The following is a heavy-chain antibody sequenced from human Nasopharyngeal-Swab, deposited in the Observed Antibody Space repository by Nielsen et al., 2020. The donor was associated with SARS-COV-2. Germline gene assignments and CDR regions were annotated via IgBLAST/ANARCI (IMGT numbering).Heavy chain of an antibody. J-gene: IGHJ4*02. CDR3: AHRSITMVRGVHFDY. Sequence: SGPTLVKPTQTLTLTCTFSGFSLSTSGVGVGWIRQPPGKALEWLALIYWDDDKRYSPSLKSRLTITKDTSKNQVVLTMTNMDPVDTATYYCAHRSITMVRGVHFDYWSQGTLVTVSS. D-gene: IGHD3-10*01. CDR1: GFSLSTSGVG. CDR2: IYWDDDK. V-gene: IGHV2-5*02.